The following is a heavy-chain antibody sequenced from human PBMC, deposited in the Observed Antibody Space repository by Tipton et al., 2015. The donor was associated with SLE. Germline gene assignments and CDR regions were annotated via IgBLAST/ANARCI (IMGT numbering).Heavy chain of an antibody. J-gene: IGHJ4*02. CDR2: INSDGSST. CDR1: GFTFSSYW. D-gene: IGHD2-21*01. V-gene: IGHV3-74*01. CDR3: ARDVQFVWYFDY. Sequence: SLRLSCAASGFTFSSYWMHWVRQAPGKGLVWVSRINSDGSSTSYADSVKGRFTISRDNAKNTLYLQMNSLRAEDTAVYYCARDVQFVWYFDYWGQGTLVTVSS.